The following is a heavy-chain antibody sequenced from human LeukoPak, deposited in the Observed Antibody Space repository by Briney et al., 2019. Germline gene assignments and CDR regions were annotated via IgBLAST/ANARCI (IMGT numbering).Heavy chain of an antibody. CDR1: GGSVSSGSYY. CDR3: ARRSSGWPPDY. J-gene: IGHJ4*02. D-gene: IGHD6-19*01. V-gene: IGHV4-61*01. CDR2: IYYSGSP. Sequence: SETLSLTCTVSGGSVSSGSYYWSWIRQTPGKGLEWIGDIYYSGSPYYNPSLESRVTMSVDTSENQISLKLTSVTAADTAVYYCARRSSGWPPDYWGQGTLVTVSS.